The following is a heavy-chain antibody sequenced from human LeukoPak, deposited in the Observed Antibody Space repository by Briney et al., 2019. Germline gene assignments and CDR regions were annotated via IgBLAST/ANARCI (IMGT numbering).Heavy chain of an antibody. CDR3: ASLGGPYYFDY. J-gene: IGHJ4*02. CDR1: GYTFTSYY. D-gene: IGHD3-10*01. V-gene: IGHV1-69*13. CDR2: IIPIFGTA. Sequence: SVKVSCKASGYTFTSYYMHWVRQAPGQGLEWMGGIIPIFGTANYAKKFQGRVTITADESTSTAYIELSSLRSEDTAVYYCASLGGPYYFDYWGQGTLVTVSS.